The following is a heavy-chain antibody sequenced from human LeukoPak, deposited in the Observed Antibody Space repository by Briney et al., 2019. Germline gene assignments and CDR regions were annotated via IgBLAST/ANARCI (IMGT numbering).Heavy chain of an antibody. J-gene: IGHJ4*02. Sequence: SVKVSCKXSGGTFSSYAISWVRQAPGQGLERMGGIIPIFGTANYAQEFQGRVTITTDESKSTAYMELSSLRSEDTAVYYCARDLTWCSGGSCTEISWGQGTLVTVSS. CDR1: GGTFSSYA. CDR3: ARDLTWCSGGSCTEIS. CDR2: IIPIFGTA. D-gene: IGHD2-15*01. V-gene: IGHV1-69*05.